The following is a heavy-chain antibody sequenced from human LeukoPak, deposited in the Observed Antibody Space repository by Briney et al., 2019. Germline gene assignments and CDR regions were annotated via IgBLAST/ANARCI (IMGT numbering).Heavy chain of an antibody. J-gene: IGHJ4*02. V-gene: IGHV3-30-3*01. CDR1: GFTFSSYA. D-gene: IGHD4-11*01. Sequence: GGSLRLSCAASGFTFSSYAMHWVRQAPGKGLEWVAVISYDGSNKYYADSVKGRFTISRDNSKNTLYLQMNSLRAEDTAVYYCARGLTTLDYWGQGTLVTVSS. CDR3: ARGLTTLDY. CDR2: ISYDGSNK.